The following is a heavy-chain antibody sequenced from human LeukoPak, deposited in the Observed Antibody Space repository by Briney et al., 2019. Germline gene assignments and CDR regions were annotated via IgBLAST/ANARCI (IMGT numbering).Heavy chain of an antibody. V-gene: IGHV3-23*01. Sequence: PGGSLRLSCAASGFTFTSYSMNWVRQAPGKGLEWVSTLSGGGGSTYYAGSVKGRFTISRDNSKNTLYLQVNSLRAEDTAVYYCSRDRYSSSADLPDQWGQGILVTVSS. J-gene: IGHJ4*02. CDR1: GFTFTSYS. CDR3: SRDRYSSSADLPDQ. CDR2: LSGGGGST. D-gene: IGHD6-6*01.